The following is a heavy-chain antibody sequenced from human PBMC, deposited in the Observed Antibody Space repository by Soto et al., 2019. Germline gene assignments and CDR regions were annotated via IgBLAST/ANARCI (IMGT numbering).Heavy chain of an antibody. CDR1: GYTFTSYY. J-gene: IGHJ6*02. Sequence: ASVKVSCKASGYTFTSYYMHWVRQAPGQGLEWMGIINPSGGSTSYAQKFQGRVTMTRDTSTSTVYMELSSLRSEDTAVYYCAKPYIVATIYYYYGMDVWGQGTTVTVSS. CDR3: AKPYIVATIYYYYGMDV. CDR2: INPSGGST. D-gene: IGHD5-12*01. V-gene: IGHV1-46*01.